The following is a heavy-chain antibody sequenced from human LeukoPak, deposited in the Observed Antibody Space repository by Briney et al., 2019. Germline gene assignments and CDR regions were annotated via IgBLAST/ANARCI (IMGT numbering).Heavy chain of an antibody. V-gene: IGHV4-59*01. CDR1: GGSISSYY. J-gene: IGHJ3*02. CDR2: IYYSGST. D-gene: IGHD6-13*01. Sequence: SETLSLTCTVSGGSISSYYWSWIRQPPGKGLEWIGYIYYSGSTNYNPSLKSRVTISVDTSKNQFSLKLSSVTAADTAVYYCASRSGGIAAAGPWGAFDIWGQGTMVTVSS. CDR3: ASRSGGIAAAGPWGAFDI.